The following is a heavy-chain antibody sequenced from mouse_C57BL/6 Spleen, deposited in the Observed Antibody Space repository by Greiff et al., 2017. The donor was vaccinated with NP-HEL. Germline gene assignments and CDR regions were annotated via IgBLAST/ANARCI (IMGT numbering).Heavy chain of an antibody. CDR1: GYAFSSYW. Sequence: QVQLQQSGAELVKPGASVKISCKASGYAFSSYWMNWVKQRPGKGLEWIGQMYPGDGDTNYNGKFKGKASLTADKSSSTADMQLSSLTSEDSAVYFSARGRITTVAPYAMDYWGQGTSVTVSS. V-gene: IGHV1-80*01. CDR3: ARGRITTVAPYAMDY. D-gene: IGHD1-1*01. CDR2: MYPGDGDT. J-gene: IGHJ4*01.